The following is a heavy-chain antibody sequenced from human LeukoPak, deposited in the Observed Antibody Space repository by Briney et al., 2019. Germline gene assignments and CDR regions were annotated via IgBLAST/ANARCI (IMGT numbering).Heavy chain of an antibody. CDR3: AREQRRGLSGSLGGLFASYYTYYYMDV. CDR1: GGTFSSYA. J-gene: IGHJ6*03. V-gene: IGHV1-69*04. D-gene: IGHD1-26*01. CDR2: IIPILGIA. Sequence: ASVKVSCKASGGTFSSYAISWVRQAPGQGLEWMGRIIPILGIANYAQKFQGRVTITADKSTSTAYMELSSLRSEDTAVYYCAREQRRGLSGSLGGLFASYYTYYYMDVWGRGTTVTVSS.